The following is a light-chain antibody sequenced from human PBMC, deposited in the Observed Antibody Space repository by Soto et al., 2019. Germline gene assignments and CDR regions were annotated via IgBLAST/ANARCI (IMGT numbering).Light chain of an antibody. V-gene: IGKV1-39*01. CDR3: QQSYSTPFT. CDR1: QSINSY. CDR2: AAS. Sequence: DIQMTQSPSSLSASVGDRVTITCRASQSINSYLNWYQQKPGKAPKLLIYAASSLQSGVTSRFSGSGSGTDFTLTISSLQPEDFATYYCQQSYSTPFTFGPGTKVDVK. J-gene: IGKJ3*01.